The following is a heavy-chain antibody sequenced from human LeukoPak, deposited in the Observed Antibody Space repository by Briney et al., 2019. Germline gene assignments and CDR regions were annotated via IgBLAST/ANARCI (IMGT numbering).Heavy chain of an antibody. V-gene: IGHV3-23*01. J-gene: IGHJ4*02. CDR3: AKKSRASSPPIR. CDR1: GFTFSSYA. CDR2: ITGSGDST. D-gene: IGHD2-2*01. Sequence: GGSLRLSCAASGFTFSSYAMSWVRQAPGKGLEWVSGITGSGDSTCYADSVKGRFTISRDNSKNTLYLQMNSLRAEDTAVYYCAKKSRASSPPIRWGQGTLVTVSS.